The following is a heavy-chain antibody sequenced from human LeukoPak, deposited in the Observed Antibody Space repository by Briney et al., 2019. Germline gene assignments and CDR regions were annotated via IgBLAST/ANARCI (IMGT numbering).Heavy chain of an antibody. CDR1: GGSISSYY. CDR3: ARDRGSLEWLSLGFDY. CDR2: IYTSGST. J-gene: IGHJ4*02. D-gene: IGHD3-3*01. Sequence: SETLSLTCTVSGGSISSYYWSWIRQPAGKGLEWIGRIYTSGSTNYNPSLKSRVTMSVDTSKNQFSLKLSSVTAADTAVYYCARDRGSLEWLSLGFDYWGQGTLVTVSS. V-gene: IGHV4-4*07.